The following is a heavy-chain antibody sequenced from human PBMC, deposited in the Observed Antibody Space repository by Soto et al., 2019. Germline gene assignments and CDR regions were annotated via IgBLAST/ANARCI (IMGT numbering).Heavy chain of an antibody. Sequence: EVQLSESGGDLVQPGVSRRLSCAASGFTFNNYAMSWVRQAPGKGLEWVSAISSSGYSTYYADSVKGRFTISRDNSKNTVYLQMNNLRAEDTAVYYCAKGSVVVAAKFDSWGQGTLVTVSS. CDR1: GFTFNNYA. CDR2: ISSSGYST. CDR3: AKGSVVVAAKFDS. D-gene: IGHD2-21*02. J-gene: IGHJ4*02. V-gene: IGHV3-23*01.